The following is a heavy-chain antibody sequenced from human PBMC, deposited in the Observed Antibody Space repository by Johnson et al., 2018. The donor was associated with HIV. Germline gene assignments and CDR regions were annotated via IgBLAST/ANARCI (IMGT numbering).Heavy chain of an antibody. V-gene: IGHV3-66*01. Sequence: VQLVESGGGLVKPGGSLRLSCAASGFTVSSNYMSWVRQAPGKGLEWVSIIYSGGSTYYADSVKGRFTISRDNSKNTLYLQMNSLRAEDTAVYYCATDIVVVLAVTGTGAAFDIWGQGTMVTVSS. CDR1: GFTVSSNY. CDR2: IYSGGST. CDR3: ATDIVVVLAVTGTGAAFDI. D-gene: IGHD2-15*01. J-gene: IGHJ3*02.